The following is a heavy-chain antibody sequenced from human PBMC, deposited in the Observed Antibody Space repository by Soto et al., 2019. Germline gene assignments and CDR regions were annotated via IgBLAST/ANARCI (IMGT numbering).Heavy chain of an antibody. V-gene: IGHV3-21*01. Sequence: SVHRISKTPGKGLEWVSSISSSSNYIYYADSLKGRFTISRDNTKNSLYLQMNSLRAEDTAVYYCARSESVYPSYFDFWRRGSLVTVSS. J-gene: IGHJ4*02. CDR2: ISSSSNYI. CDR3: ARSESVYPSYFDF. CDR1: S. D-gene: IGHD2-2*02.